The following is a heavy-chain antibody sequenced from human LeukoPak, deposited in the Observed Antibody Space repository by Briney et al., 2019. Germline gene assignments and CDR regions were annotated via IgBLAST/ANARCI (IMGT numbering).Heavy chain of an antibody. D-gene: IGHD6-13*01. CDR2: ISYDGSNK. CDR3: VGYISWYYFDY. V-gene: IGHV3-30*03. J-gene: IGHJ4*02. Sequence: GGSLRLSCAASGFTFSSYAVHWVRQAPGKGLEWVAVISYDGSNKYYADSVKGRFTISRDNSKNTLYLQMNSLRAEDTAVYYCVGYISWYYFDYWGQGTLVTVSS. CDR1: GFTFSSYA.